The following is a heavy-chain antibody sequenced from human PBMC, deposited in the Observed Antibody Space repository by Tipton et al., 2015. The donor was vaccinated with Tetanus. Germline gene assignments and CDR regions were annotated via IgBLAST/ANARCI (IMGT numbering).Heavy chain of an antibody. Sequence: SLRLSCEASGFTFTSYAMNWVRQAPGKGLEWVSSISGSGTYIYHAGSVKGRFTISRDNAKNSLYLQMNSLRAEDTAVYYCASRGAYVGSYGSPLDYWGQGALVTVSS. V-gene: IGHV3-21*04. CDR1: GFTFTSYA. J-gene: IGHJ4*02. CDR3: ASRGAYVGSYGSPLDY. D-gene: IGHD1-26*01. CDR2: ISGSGTYI.